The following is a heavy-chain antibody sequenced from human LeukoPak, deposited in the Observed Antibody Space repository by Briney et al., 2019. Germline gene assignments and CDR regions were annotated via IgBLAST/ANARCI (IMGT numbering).Heavy chain of an antibody. CDR2: IYSGGST. V-gene: IGHV3-53*01. Sequence: GGSLRLSCAASGFTVSSNYMSWVRQAPGKGLEWVSVIYSGGSTYYADSVKGRFTISRDSSKNTLYLQMNSLRAEDTAVYYCARGQQLVRLYFDYWGQGTLVTVSS. CDR1: GFTVSSNY. D-gene: IGHD6-13*01. J-gene: IGHJ4*02. CDR3: ARGQQLVRLYFDY.